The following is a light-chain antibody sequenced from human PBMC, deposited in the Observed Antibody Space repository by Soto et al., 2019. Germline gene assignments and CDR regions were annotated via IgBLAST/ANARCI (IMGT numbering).Light chain of an antibody. CDR2: DAS. CDR1: QSVNTY. Sequence: EVGLSQSPATLSLSPGKRATLSCRASQSVNTYLAWYQQNPGQAPRLLIHDASNRATGIPARFSGSGSGTDFTLTISSLEPEDFAVYYCHQRSNWPLTFGGRTKVAIK. J-gene: IGKJ4*01. CDR3: HQRSNWPLT. V-gene: IGKV3-11*01.